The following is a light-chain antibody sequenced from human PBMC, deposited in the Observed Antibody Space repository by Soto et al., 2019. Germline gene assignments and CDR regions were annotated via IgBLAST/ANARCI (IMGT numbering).Light chain of an antibody. CDR3: QQYDSTVWT. J-gene: IGKJ1*01. Sequence: EIVLTQSPGTLSLSPGERATLSCRASQSVSSSYLAWYQQKPGQAPRLLIYGASSRATGVPDRFSGSGSGTDFTLTIRRLEPEDFAVYYCQQYDSTVWTFGQGTKVDI. CDR2: GAS. V-gene: IGKV3-20*01. CDR1: QSVSSSY.